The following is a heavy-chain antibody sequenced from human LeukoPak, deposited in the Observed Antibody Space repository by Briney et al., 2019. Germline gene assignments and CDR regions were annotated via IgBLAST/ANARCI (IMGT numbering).Heavy chain of an antibody. CDR2: ISGDGGST. CDR3: AKGPGWFGEYGDY. V-gene: IGHV3-43*02. J-gene: IGHJ4*02. Sequence: GGSLRLSCAASGFTFDVYAMHWVRHAPGKGREWVSLISGDGGSTYYADSVKGRFTISRDNSKNSLYLQMNSLRTEDTALYYCAKGPGWFGEYGDYWGQGTLVTVSS. D-gene: IGHD3-10*01. CDR1: GFTFDVYA.